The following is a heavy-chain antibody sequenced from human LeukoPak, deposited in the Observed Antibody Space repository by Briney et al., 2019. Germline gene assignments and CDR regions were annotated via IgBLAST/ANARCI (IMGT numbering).Heavy chain of an antibody. CDR1: GGSISSYY. V-gene: IGHV4-59*08. Sequence: PSETLSLTCTVSGGSISSYYWSWIRQPPGKGLEWIGYIYYSGSTNYNPSLKSRVTISVDTSKNQFSLKLSSVTAADTAVYYCARGKREDYFDYCGQGTLVTVSS. D-gene: IGHD1-26*01. J-gene: IGHJ4*02. CDR2: IYYSGST. CDR3: ARGKREDYFDY.